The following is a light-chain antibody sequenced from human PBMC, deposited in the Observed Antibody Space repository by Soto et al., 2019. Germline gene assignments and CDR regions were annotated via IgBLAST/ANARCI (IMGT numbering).Light chain of an antibody. CDR2: GAS. Sequence: EIVMTQSPATLSVSPGERATLSCRASQSISSNLAWYQQKPGQAPSLLLYGASTRATGIPARFNGSGSGTDFTLTISSLQSEDFAVYYCHQYNNWPPGTFGQGTKLEIK. CDR1: QSISSN. J-gene: IGKJ2*02. V-gene: IGKV3-15*01. CDR3: HQYNNWPPGT.